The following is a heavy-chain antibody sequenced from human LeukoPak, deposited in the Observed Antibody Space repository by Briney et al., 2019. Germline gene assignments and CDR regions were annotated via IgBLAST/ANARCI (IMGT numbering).Heavy chain of an antibody. CDR1: GGSFSGYY. CDR3: ARSRLRKSDY. CDR2: INHSGST. V-gene: IGHV4-34*01. D-gene: IGHD1-14*01. J-gene: IGHJ4*02. Sequence: SETLSLTCAVYGGSFSGYYWSWIRQPPGKGLEWIGEINHSGSTNYNPSLESRVTISVDTSKNQFSLKLSSVTAADTAVYYCARSRLRKSDYWGQGTLVTVSS.